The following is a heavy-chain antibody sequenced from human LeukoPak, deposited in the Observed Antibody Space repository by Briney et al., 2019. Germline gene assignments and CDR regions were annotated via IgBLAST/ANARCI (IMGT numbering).Heavy chain of an antibody. CDR3: ATGISSSIAARPYYFDY. D-gene: IGHD6-6*01. Sequence: ASVKVSCEASGGTFSSYAISWVRQAPGQGLEWMGGIIPIFGTANYAQKFQGRVTITADESTSTAYMELSSLRSEDTAVYYCATGISSSIAARPYYFDYWGQGTLVTVSS. J-gene: IGHJ4*02. CDR2: IIPIFGTA. CDR1: GGTFSSYA. V-gene: IGHV1-69*01.